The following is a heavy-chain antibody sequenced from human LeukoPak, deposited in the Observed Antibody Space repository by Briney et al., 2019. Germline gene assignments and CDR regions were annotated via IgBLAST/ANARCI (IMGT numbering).Heavy chain of an antibody. CDR3: ATNYYDYVWGSYRYYFDY. CDR2: ISAYNGNT. D-gene: IGHD3-16*02. J-gene: IGHJ4*02. CDR1: GYTFTSYG. V-gene: IGHV1-18*01. Sequence: ASVKVSCKASGYTFTSYGISRVRQAPGQGLEWMGWISAYNGNTNYAQKLQGRVTMTTDTSTSTAYMELRSLRSDDTAVYYCATNYYDYVWGSYRYYFDYWGQGTLVTVSS.